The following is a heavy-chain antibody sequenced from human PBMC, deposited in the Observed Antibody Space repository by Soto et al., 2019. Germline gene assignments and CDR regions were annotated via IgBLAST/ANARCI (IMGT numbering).Heavy chain of an antibody. V-gene: IGHV1-2*02. CDR3: ARDGKRVSPGYSYGMDV. D-gene: IGHD1-1*01. J-gene: IGHJ6*02. CDR2: INPNSGGT. CDR1: GYAFTGYY. Sequence: SVKVSCKASGYAFTGYYMHWVRQAPGQGLEWMGWINPNSGGTNYAQKFQGRVTMTRDTYISTDYMELSRLRSDDTDVYYCARDGKRVSPGYSYGMDVWGQGTTVTVSS.